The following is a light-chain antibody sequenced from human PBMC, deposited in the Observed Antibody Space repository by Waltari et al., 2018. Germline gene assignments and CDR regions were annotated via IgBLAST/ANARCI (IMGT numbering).Light chain of an antibody. Sequence: DIVLTPSPGPLSLSPGERAPLDCRASQSVSRTLAWYRQKPGQAPRPLIYGASSRATGNPDRFSGGGSGTDFSLTISRLEPEDCAVYYCQHYVRLPATFGQGTKVEIK. CDR2: GAS. J-gene: IGKJ1*01. CDR3: QHYVRLPAT. V-gene: IGKV3-20*01. CDR1: QSVSRT.